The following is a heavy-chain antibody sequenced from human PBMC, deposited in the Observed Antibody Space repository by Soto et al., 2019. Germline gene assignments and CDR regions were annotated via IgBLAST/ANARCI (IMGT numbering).Heavy chain of an antibody. D-gene: IGHD6-19*01. CDR3: ARANIAVLDV. CDR2: INHSGST. J-gene: IGHJ6*02. CDR1: GGSFSGYY. Sequence: PSETLSLTCAVYGGSFSGYYWSWIRQPPGKGLEWIGEINHSGSTNYNLSLKSRVTISVDTSKNQFSLKLSSVTAADTAVYYCARANIAVLDVWGQGTTVTVSS. V-gene: IGHV4-34*01.